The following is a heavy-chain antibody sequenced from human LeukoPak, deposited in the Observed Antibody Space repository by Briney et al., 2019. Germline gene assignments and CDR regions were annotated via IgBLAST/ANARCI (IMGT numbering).Heavy chain of an antibody. D-gene: IGHD3-22*01. CDR2: IYHSGST. Sequence: GSLRLSCAASGFTFSSYEMNWIRQPPGKGLEWIGSIYHSGSTYYNPSLKSRVTISVDTSKNQFSLKLSSVTAADTAVYYCARVYYDSSGYPGGFDYWGQGTLVTVSS. CDR1: GFTFSSYE. J-gene: IGHJ4*02. V-gene: IGHV4-38-2*01. CDR3: ARVYYDSSGYPGGFDY.